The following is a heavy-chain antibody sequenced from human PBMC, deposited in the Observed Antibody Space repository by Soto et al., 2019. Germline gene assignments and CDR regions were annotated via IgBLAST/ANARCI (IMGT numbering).Heavy chain of an antibody. CDR1: GYTFTSYG. D-gene: IGHD3-22*01. J-gene: IGHJ4*02. CDR2: ISAYNGNT. Sequence: QVQLVQSGAEVKKPGASVKVSCKASGYTFTSYGISWVRQALGQGLEWMGWISAYNGNTNYAQKLQGRVTMTTDTSTSTAYMELRSLRSDDTAVYYCARDRGYYDSSGYKPPGYWGQGTLVTVSS. CDR3: ARDRGYYDSSGYKPPGY. V-gene: IGHV1-18*04.